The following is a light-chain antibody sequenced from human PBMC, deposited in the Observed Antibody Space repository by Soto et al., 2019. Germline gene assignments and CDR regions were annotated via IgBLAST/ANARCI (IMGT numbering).Light chain of an antibody. CDR3: QQRSNSFT. V-gene: IGKV3-11*01. CDR1: QSVSSY. CDR2: DAS. Sequence: TLSLSPGERATLSCRASQSVSSYLAWYQQKPGQAPRLLIYDASNRATGIPARFSGSGSGTDFTLTISSLEPEDFAVYYCQQRSNSFTFGPGTKVDIK. J-gene: IGKJ3*01.